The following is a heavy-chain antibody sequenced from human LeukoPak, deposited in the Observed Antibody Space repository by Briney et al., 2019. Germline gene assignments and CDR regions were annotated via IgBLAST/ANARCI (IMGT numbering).Heavy chain of an antibody. CDR1: GFTFSNYA. J-gene: IGHJ5*02. D-gene: IGHD5-12*01. CDR2: ISGSGATT. Sequence: GGSLRLSCAASGFTFSNYAMSWVRQAPGKGLEWVSVISGSGATTYYADSVKGRFTISRDNSKNTLYLQVDSLRAEDTAVYYCAKAFSAYENWPPNWFDPWGQGTLVTVSS. V-gene: IGHV3-23*01. CDR3: AKAFSAYENWPPNWFDP.